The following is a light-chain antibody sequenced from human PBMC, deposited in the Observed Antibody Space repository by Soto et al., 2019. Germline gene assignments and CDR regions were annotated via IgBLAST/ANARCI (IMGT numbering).Light chain of an antibody. CDR3: QQYSDSPPT. Sequence: EIVLTQSPATLSLSPGERATLSCRASQSVNSYLAWYQQKPGQAPRLLIYDAYNRATGIPPRFSGSGSGTDFNFTIGRLEPEDFAMYYCQQYSDSPPTFGQGTKVDI. CDR2: DAY. J-gene: IGKJ1*01. CDR1: QSVNSY. V-gene: IGKV3-11*01.